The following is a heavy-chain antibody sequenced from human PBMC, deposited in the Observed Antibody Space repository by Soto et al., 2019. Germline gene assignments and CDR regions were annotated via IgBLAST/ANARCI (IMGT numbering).Heavy chain of an antibody. CDR1: RFTFSRNV. J-gene: IGHJ4*02. Sequence: EVQLLESGGGLVQPGGSLILSCAASRFTFSRNVMTWVRQAPGKGLEWVSTISGSGGSTYYVDSVKGRFTISRDNSKSTLYLQMNNLRDEDTALYFCASSYSSGWYNYWGQGTLVTVSS. V-gene: IGHV3-23*01. CDR2: ISGSGGST. CDR3: ASSYSSGWYNY. D-gene: IGHD6-19*01.